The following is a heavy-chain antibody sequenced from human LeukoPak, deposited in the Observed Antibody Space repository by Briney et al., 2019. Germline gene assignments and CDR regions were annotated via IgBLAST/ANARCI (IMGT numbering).Heavy chain of an antibody. Sequence: GGSLRLSCAASGFTFTNYPVHWVRQAPGKGLEWVTVISYDGTTKYYADSVKGRFTISRDNSRNTLYLQMNNLRTEDTAVYYCARTTESYDRSGYWVYYFDYWGQGTLVTVSS. D-gene: IGHD3-22*01. J-gene: IGHJ4*02. CDR1: GFTFTNYP. CDR2: ISYDGTTK. V-gene: IGHV3-30*04. CDR3: ARTTESYDRSGYWVYYFDY.